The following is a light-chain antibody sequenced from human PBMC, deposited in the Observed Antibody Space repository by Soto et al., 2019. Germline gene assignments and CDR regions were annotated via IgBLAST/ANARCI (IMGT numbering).Light chain of an antibody. CDR1: QNVNNN. J-gene: IGKJ1*01. Sequence: EIVMTQSPATLSVSPGERVTLSCRASQNVNNNLAWYQQKPGQAPRLLIHAISIRATGIPARFSGSGSGTDFTLTISSLQSEDFALYYCQPYNNGRTFGQGTKVEI. CDR3: QPYNNGRT. CDR2: AIS. V-gene: IGKV3-15*01.